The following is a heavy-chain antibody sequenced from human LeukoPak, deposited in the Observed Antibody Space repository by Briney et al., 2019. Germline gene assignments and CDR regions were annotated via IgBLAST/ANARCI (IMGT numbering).Heavy chain of an antibody. CDR1: GGSISSYY. Sequence: SETLSLTCTVSGGSISSYYWSWIRQPAGKGLEWIGRIYTSGSTNYNPSLKSRVTMSVDTSKNQFSLKLSSVTAADTAVYYCAKDLEYYDFWSGYYPGAFDIWGQGTMVTVSS. CDR3: AKDLEYYDFWSGYYPGAFDI. J-gene: IGHJ3*02. D-gene: IGHD3-3*01. V-gene: IGHV4-4*07. CDR2: IYTSGST.